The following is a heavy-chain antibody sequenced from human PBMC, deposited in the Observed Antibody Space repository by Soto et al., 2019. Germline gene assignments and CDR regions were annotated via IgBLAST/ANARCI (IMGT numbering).Heavy chain of an antibody. V-gene: IGHV3-23*01. CDR1: GFTFSSYA. CDR2: ISGIGGST. D-gene: IGHD7-27*01. Sequence: GESLKISCAASGFTFSSYAMNWVRQAPGKGLEWVSAISGIGGSTYYADSVKGRFTISRDNSKNTLYLQMNSLRAEDTAVYYCAKAPNWGSVFQPPYWGQGTLVTVSS. J-gene: IGHJ4*02. CDR3: AKAPNWGSVFQPPY.